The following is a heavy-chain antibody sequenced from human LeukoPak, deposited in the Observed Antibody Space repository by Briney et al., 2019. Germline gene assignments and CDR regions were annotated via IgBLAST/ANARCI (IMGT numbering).Heavy chain of an antibody. CDR1: GGSISSSSYY. V-gene: IGHV4-39*01. D-gene: IGHD6-13*01. Sequence: SETLSLTCTVSGGSISSSSYYWGWIRQPPGKGLEWIGSIYYSGSTYYNPSLKSRVTISVDTSKNQFSPKLSSVTAADTAVYYCASGSIAAALNDGLDYWGQGTLVTVSS. CDR3: ASGSIAAALNDGLDY. J-gene: IGHJ4*02. CDR2: IYYSGST.